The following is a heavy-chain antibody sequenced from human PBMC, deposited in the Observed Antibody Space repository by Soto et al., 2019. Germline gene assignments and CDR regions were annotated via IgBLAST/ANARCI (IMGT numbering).Heavy chain of an antibody. Sequence: PGGSLRLSCAASGFTLSSYWIHWVRQAPGKGLVWVSRINGDGSTTNYADSLKGRFTISRDNAKNTMFLQMNSLRAEDTAVYYCARGRSGSYSFDYRGQGTLVTVSS. CDR1: GFTLSSYW. CDR3: ARGRSGSYSFDY. V-gene: IGHV3-74*01. D-gene: IGHD3-10*01. CDR2: INGDGSTT. J-gene: IGHJ4*02.